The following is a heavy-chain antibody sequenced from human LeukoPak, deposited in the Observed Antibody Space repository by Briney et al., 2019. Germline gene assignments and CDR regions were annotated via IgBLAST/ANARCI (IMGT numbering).Heavy chain of an antibody. CDR1: GFTFSSYS. J-gene: IGHJ3*02. D-gene: IGHD3-22*01. CDR2: ISSSSSTI. Sequence: GGSLRLSCAASGFTFSSYSMNWVRQAPGKGLEWVSHISSSSSTIYYADSVKGRFTISRDNAKNSLYLQMNSLRAEDTAVYYCARSDYYYDSSGYLDLGAFDIWGQGTMVTVSS. CDR3: ARSDYYYDSSGYLDLGAFDI. V-gene: IGHV3-48*01.